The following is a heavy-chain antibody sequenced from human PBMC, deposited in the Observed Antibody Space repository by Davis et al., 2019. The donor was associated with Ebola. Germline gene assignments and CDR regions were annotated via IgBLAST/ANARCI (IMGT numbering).Heavy chain of an antibody. CDR2: ISAYNGNT. Sequence: ASVKVSCKASGYTFTSYGISWVRQAPGQGLEWMGWISAYNGNTNYAQKLQGRVTMTTDTSTSTAYMELRSLRSDDTAVYYCARGGSIAVAPRPADYYYGMDVWGQGTTVTVSS. CDR1: GYTFTSYG. J-gene: IGHJ6*02. V-gene: IGHV1-18*01. CDR3: ARGGSIAVAPRPADYYYGMDV. D-gene: IGHD6-19*01.